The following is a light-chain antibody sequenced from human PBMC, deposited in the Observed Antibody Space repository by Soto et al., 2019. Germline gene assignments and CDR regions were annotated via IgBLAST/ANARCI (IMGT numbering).Light chain of an antibody. Sequence: EVVLIQSPATLSLSPGERATLSCRASQSVNTYLAWYQHKPGQAPRLLIYDASNRASGIPARFSGRGSETDFTLTISSLEPEDFAIYYCQQRRNWPPAITFGQGTRLEIK. J-gene: IGKJ5*01. V-gene: IGKV3-11*01. CDR3: QQRRNWPPAIT. CDR1: QSVNTY. CDR2: DAS.